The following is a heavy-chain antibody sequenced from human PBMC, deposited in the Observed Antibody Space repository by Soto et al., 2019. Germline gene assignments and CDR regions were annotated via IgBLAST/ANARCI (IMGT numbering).Heavy chain of an antibody. D-gene: IGHD2-15*01. CDR2: IYYSGRT. J-gene: IGHJ6*02. CDR3: ARSGYYYYYGMDV. CDR1: GDSISSSSYY. V-gene: IGHV4-39*01. Sequence: QLQLQESGPGLVKPSETLSLTCTVSGDSISSSSYYWGWIRQPPGKGLEWIGSIYYSGRTYYNPSPKSRAPISVDTSKNQFSLKLSSVTAADTAVYYCARSGYYYYYGMDVWGQGTTVTVSS.